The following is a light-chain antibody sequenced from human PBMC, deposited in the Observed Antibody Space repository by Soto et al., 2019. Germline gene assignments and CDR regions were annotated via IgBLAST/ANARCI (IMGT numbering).Light chain of an antibody. Sequence: EILLTQSPGTLSLSPGERATLSCRASQSVSPSSLAWSQQRPGQSPRLLIYGASSRATGIPDRFSGRGSGKDFTLIISRLEPEDFAVYYWQQFAGSFGGGTKLDIK. CDR1: QSVSPSS. J-gene: IGKJ4*02. CDR2: GAS. V-gene: IGKV3-20*01. CDR3: QQFAGS.